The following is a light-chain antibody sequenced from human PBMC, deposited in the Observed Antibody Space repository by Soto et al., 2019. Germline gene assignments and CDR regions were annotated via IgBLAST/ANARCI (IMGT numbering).Light chain of an antibody. Sequence: DIQMTQSPSSLSSSVGDRVPITCRASQSISSYLNWYQQKPGKAPKLLIYAASSLQSGVPSRFSGSGSVTDFTLTISSLQPEDFATYYCQQSYSTPPTFGQGTKVEIK. CDR1: QSISSY. CDR2: AAS. V-gene: IGKV1-39*01. CDR3: QQSYSTPPT. J-gene: IGKJ1*01.